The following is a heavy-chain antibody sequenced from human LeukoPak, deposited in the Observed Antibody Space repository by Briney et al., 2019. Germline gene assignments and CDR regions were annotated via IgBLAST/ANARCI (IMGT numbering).Heavy chain of an antibody. CDR1: GYTFTGYY. Sequence: ASVKVSCKASGYTFTGYYMHWVRQSPGQGLEWMGWINPNSGGTNYAQKFRGRVTMTCDTSISTASMELSRLRSDDTAVYYCAREAFAVGATTTNWGQGTLVTVSS. CDR3: AREAFAVGATTTN. V-gene: IGHV1-2*02. J-gene: IGHJ4*02. CDR2: INPNSGGT. D-gene: IGHD1-26*01.